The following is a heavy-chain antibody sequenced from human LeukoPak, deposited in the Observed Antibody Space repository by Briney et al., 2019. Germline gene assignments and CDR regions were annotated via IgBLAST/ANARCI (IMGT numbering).Heavy chain of an antibody. Sequence: ASVKVSCKASGYTFTSYYMHWVRQARGQGLEWMGIINPSGGSTSHAQRFQGRVTMTRDTSTSTVYMELSSLRSEDTAVYYCASGIYSYGNFDYWGQGTLVTVSS. CDR2: INPSGGST. D-gene: IGHD5-18*01. J-gene: IGHJ4*02. CDR3: ASGIYSYGNFDY. V-gene: IGHV1-46*03. CDR1: GYTFTSYY.